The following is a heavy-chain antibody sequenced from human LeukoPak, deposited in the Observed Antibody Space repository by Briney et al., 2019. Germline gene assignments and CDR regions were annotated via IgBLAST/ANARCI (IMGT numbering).Heavy chain of an antibody. CDR3: ASDTTGRYCSGGSCNDY. J-gene: IGHJ4*02. D-gene: IGHD2-15*01. Sequence: GASVKVSCKASGYTSTGYHMHWVRQAPGQGLEWMGRINPNSGGTNYAQKFQGRVTMTRDTSISTAYMELSRLRSDDTAVYYCASDTTGRYCSGGSCNDYWGQGTLVTVSS. CDR1: GYTSTGYH. V-gene: IGHV1-2*06. CDR2: INPNSGGT.